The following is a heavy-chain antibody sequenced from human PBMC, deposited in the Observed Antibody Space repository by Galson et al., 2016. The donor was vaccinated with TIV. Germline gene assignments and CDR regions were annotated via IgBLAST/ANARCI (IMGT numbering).Heavy chain of an antibody. CDR1: GFSLSTSGVG. Sequence: PALVNPTQTLTLTCTFSGFSLSTSGVGVAWIRQPPGKALEWLAVVYWSDGKRYSPSLKNRLNITKNPSKKQLALTMTNMDPRDTATYYCVYSDILTAYYFPRWFDPWGQGTLVTVSS. CDR2: VYWSDGK. D-gene: IGHD3-9*01. J-gene: IGHJ5*02. V-gene: IGHV2-5*01. CDR3: VYSDILTAYYFPRWFDP.